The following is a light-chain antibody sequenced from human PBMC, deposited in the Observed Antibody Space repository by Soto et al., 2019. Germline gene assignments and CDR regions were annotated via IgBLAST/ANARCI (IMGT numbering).Light chain of an antibody. J-gene: IGLJ3*02. CDR2: SNN. CDR3: AAWDGSLNAWV. Sequence: QAVVTQPPSASGTPGQRVTISCSGSSSNIGSNTVNWYQQLPGTAPKRLIYSNNQRPSGVPDRFSGSKFGTSASLAISGRLSEDEADYYCAAWDGSLNAWVFGGGTKVTVL. CDR1: SSNIGSNT. V-gene: IGLV1-44*01.